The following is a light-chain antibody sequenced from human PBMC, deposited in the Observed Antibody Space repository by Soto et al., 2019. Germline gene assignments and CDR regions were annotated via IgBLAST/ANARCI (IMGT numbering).Light chain of an antibody. CDR3: AAWDVSLVV. V-gene: IGLV1-44*01. Sequence: QSVLTQPPSASGTPGQRVTIFCSGSSSNIGTNTVIWYQQLPGAAPKLLIYRDTQRSSGVPDRFSGSKSGTSASLAISGLQSEDEADYYCAAWDVSLVVFGGGTKLTVL. J-gene: IGLJ2*01. CDR1: SSNIGTNT. CDR2: RDT.